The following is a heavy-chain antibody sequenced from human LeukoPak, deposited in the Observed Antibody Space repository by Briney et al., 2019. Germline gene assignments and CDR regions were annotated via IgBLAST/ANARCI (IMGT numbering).Heavy chain of an antibody. J-gene: IGHJ4*02. V-gene: IGHV4-30-4*01. D-gene: IGHD2-2*01. CDR2: IYYSGST. CDR1: GGSISSGDYY. CDR3: VRVVPAATHDY. Sequence: PSETLSLTCTVSGGSISSGDYYWSWIRQPPGKGLEWIGYIYYSGSTYYNPSLKSRVTISVDTSKNQFSLKLSSVTAADTAMYYCVRVVPAATHDYWGQGTLVTVSS.